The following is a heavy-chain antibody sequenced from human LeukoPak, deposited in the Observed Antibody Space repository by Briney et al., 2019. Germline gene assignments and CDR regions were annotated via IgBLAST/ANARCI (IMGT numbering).Heavy chain of an antibody. CDR1: GYTFTSYG. CDR3: ARTIPNRGYSNGWYVDY. Sequence: ASVEVSCKTSGYTFTSYGISWVRQAPGQGLEWMGWISPYNGDTKYSQRLQGRVTMTTDTSTITAYMELRSLTSDDTAVYYCARTIPNRGYSNGWYVDYWGQGTLVIVSS. V-gene: IGHV1-18*01. D-gene: IGHD6-19*01. CDR2: ISPYNGDT. J-gene: IGHJ4*02.